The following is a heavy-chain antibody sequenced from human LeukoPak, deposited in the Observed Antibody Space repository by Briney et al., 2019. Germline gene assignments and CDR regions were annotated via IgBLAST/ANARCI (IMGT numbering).Heavy chain of an antibody. J-gene: IGHJ4*02. V-gene: IGHV3-21*01. Sequence: GGSLRLSCAASGFTFSSYSMNWVRQAPGKGLEWVSSISSSSSYIYYADSVKGRFTISRDNAKNSLYLQMDSLRAEDTAVYYCARGYYDSSGEIDYWGQGTLVTVSS. CDR1: GFTFSSYS. D-gene: IGHD3-22*01. CDR2: ISSSSSYI. CDR3: ARGYYDSSGEIDY.